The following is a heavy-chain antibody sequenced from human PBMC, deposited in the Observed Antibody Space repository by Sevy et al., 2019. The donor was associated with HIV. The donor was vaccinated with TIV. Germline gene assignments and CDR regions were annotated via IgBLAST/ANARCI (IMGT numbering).Heavy chain of an antibody. CDR3: ARGGGYSSGWWTFDY. D-gene: IGHD6-19*01. Sequence: ASVKVSCKVSGYFFTSYYLHWVRQTPGQGLEWMGRINPNSGGINYAQNFQGRVTMTRDTSISTAYMELSRLRSDDTAVYYCARGGGYSSGWWTFDYWGQGTLVTVSS. CDR2: INPNSGGI. J-gene: IGHJ4*02. CDR1: GYFFTSYY. V-gene: IGHV1-2*06.